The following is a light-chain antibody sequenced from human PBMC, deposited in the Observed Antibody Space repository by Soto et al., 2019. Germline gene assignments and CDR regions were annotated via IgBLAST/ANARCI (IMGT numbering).Light chain of an antibody. V-gene: IGKV1-39*01. CDR3: QQSYSSPIT. Sequence: IQLTQSPSSLSASVGDRVTITCRASQGISSYLGWYQQTKGKAPKLLIYAASSLQSGVPSRFSGSGSGTDFTLTISSLQPEDFKTYYCQQSYSSPITFGQGTRLEIK. CDR2: AAS. CDR1: QGISSY. J-gene: IGKJ5*01.